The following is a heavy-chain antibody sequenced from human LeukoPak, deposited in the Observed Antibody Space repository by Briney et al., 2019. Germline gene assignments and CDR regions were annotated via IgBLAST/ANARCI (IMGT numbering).Heavy chain of an antibody. CDR1: GFSVSSYY. CDR2: MHSGGTT. V-gene: IGHV3-53*01. J-gene: IGHJ6*03. CDR3: ARDRLMDV. Sequence: AGGSLRLSCVASGFSVSSYYMSWVRQAPGKGLEWVSYMHSGGTTYDADSVMGRFTISRDNSKNTLFLHMKSLRAEDTAIYFCARDRLMDVWGKGTTVIVSS.